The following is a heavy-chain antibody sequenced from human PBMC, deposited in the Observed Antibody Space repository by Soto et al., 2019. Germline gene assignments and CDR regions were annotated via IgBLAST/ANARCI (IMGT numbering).Heavy chain of an antibody. V-gene: IGHV3-7*01. CDR3: ARRPGRVYSSSWYGEEY. CDR2: IRQGGSTK. Sequence: GGSLRLSCAAFGFTFSSYSMNWVRQAPGKRLEWVANIRQGGSTKYYADSVKGRFTISRDNAKNSLYLQMNSLRAEDTAVYYCARRPGRVYSSSWYGEEYWGQGTLVTVSS. J-gene: IGHJ4*02. CDR1: GFTFSSYS. D-gene: IGHD6-13*01.